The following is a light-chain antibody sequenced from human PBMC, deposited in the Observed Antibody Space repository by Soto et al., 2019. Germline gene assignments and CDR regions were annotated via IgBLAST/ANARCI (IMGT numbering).Light chain of an antibody. CDR3: QQYNSYS. CDR1: QSITTF. CDR2: DAS. V-gene: IGKV1-5*01. Sequence: DIQRTQSPSTLSASIGDRVTITCRASQSITTFLAWYQQKPGKAPQILIYDASKLEPGVPSRLSGGGSGTEFTLTISSLQPDDFATYYCQQYNSYSFGQGTKVDI. J-gene: IGKJ1*01.